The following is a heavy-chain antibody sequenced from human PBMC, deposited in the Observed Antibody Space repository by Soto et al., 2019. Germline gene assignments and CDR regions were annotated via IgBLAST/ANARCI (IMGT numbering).Heavy chain of an antibody. D-gene: IGHD3-10*01. CDR1: GFTFSSYA. V-gene: IGHV3-30-3*01. Sequence: GGSLRLSCAASGFTFSSYAMHWVRQAPGKGLEWVAVISYDGSNKYYADSVKGRFTISRDNSKNTLYLQMNSLRAEDTAVYYCARAYREFGESLDAFDIWGQGTMVTVSS. J-gene: IGHJ3*02. CDR2: ISYDGSNK. CDR3: ARAYREFGESLDAFDI.